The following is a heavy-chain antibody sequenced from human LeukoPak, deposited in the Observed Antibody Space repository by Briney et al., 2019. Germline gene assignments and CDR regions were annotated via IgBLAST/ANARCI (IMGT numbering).Heavy chain of an antibody. CDR2: INHSGST. CDR1: GGSFSGYY. D-gene: IGHD3-10*01. J-gene: IGHJ4*02. V-gene: IGHV4-34*01. Sequence: SETLSLTCSVYGGSFSGYYWSWIRQPPGKGLEWIGEINHSGSTNYNPSLKRRVTISVDTSKKQFSLKLSSVTAADTAVYYCARGEVRGVIDYWGQGTLVTVSS. CDR3: ARGEVRGVIDY.